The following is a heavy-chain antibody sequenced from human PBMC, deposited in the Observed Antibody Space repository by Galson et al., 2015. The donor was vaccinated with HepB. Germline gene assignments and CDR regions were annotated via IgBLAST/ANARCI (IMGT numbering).Heavy chain of an antibody. CDR3: ATSNLAT. Sequence: SLRLSCAATGFSFSHAWMSWVRQGPGKGLEWVGRIKSKSDGKTTDFGAPVKGRFSISRDDSKNTVYLQMNSLKTEDTGVYYCATSNLATWGQGTLVSVSS. J-gene: IGHJ4*02. D-gene: IGHD4-11*01. CDR1: GFSFSHAW. CDR2: IKSKSDGKTT. V-gene: IGHV3-15*01.